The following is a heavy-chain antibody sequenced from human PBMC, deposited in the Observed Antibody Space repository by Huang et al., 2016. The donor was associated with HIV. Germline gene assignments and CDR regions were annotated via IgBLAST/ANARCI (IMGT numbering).Heavy chain of an antibody. J-gene: IGHJ4*02. CDR3: ARRYNSRRDY. Sequence: QVQLEQWGAGLLKASETLSLTCAVYGGSFSGYYWNWLRQAPGKGLEWVGEINHSGNTNYNPSLKSRVNMSGDTSKSQFSLYLTSLSAADTGTYFCARRYNSRRDYWGRGTLVTVHS. CDR1: GGSFSGYY. V-gene: IGHV4-34*02. D-gene: IGHD3-22*01. CDR2: INHSGNT.